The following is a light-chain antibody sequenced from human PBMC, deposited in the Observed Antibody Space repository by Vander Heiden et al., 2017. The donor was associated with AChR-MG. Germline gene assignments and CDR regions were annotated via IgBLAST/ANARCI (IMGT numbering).Light chain of an antibody. Sequence: QLTQSPSSLSASVGDRVTITCRASRGIGNSLAWYQQEPGKAPKLLVYAATTLESGVPPRFSGSYFGTDYTLTISSLQPEDFATYHCQQYQSIPYTFGQGTKLEI. V-gene: IGKV1-NL1*01. J-gene: IGKJ2*01. CDR3: QQYQSIPYT. CDR2: AAT. CDR1: RGIGNS.